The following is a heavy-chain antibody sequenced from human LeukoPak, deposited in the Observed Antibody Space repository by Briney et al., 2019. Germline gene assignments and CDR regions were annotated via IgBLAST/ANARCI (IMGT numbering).Heavy chain of an antibody. CDR2: IRPSGDNT. CDR3: ARVAGWHWFDP. Sequence: RTGGSLRLSCAASGFTFSSYDMTWVRQAPGRGLEWVSSIRPSGDNTYYGDSVKGRFTISRDNSKNTVYLQMNNMRVDDTAVYYCARVAGWHWFDPWGQGTLVTVSP. D-gene: IGHD6-19*01. V-gene: IGHV3-23*01. CDR1: GFTFSSYD. J-gene: IGHJ5*02.